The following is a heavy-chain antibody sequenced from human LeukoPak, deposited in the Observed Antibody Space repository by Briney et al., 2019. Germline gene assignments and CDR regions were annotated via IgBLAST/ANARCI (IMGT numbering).Heavy chain of an antibody. Sequence: SVKVSCKASGFTFTSSAMQLVRQARGQRLEWIGWIVVGSGNTNYAQKFQERVTITRDMSTSTAYMELSSLRSEDTAVYYCAAAPDCTNGVCSPRWFDPWGQGTLVTVTS. V-gene: IGHV1-58*02. D-gene: IGHD2-8*01. CDR3: AAAPDCTNGVCSPRWFDP. CDR1: GFTFTSSA. CDR2: IVVGSGNT. J-gene: IGHJ5*02.